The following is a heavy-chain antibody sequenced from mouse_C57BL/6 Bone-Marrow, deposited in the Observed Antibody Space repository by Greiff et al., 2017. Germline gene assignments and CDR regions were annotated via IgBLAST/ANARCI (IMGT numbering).Heavy chain of an antibody. D-gene: IGHD2-3*01. Sequence: VQLQQPGAELVKPGASVKLSCKASGYTFTSYWMHWVKQRPEQGLEWIGWIDPEIGDTEYAPKFQGKATLTSDTSSTTAYLQLSSLTSEDTAVYYCSSFDGDYFDFWGQGTPLTVAS. J-gene: IGHJ2*01. CDR1: GYTFTSYW. CDR3: SSFDGDYFDF. CDR2: IDPEIGDT. V-gene: IGHV14-4*01.